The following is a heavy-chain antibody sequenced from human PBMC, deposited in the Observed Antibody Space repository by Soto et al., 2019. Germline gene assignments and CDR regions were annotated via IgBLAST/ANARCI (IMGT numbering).Heavy chain of an antibody. Sequence: GASVKVSCKASGGTFSNYVISWVRQAPGQGLEWMGGIIPIFGTANNAQKFQGRVTITADESTSTAYMELSSLTSDDTAVYYCAEGHTIRRNEFYYYGMDVWGQGTTVTVSS. V-gene: IGHV1-69*13. D-gene: IGHD3-3*01. CDR2: IIPIFGTA. J-gene: IGHJ6*02. CDR1: GGTFSNYV. CDR3: AEGHTIRRNEFYYYGMDV.